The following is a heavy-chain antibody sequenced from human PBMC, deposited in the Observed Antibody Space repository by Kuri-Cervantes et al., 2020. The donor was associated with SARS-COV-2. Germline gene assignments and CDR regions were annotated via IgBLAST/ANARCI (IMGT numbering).Heavy chain of an antibody. CDR3: ARQGMVRGVVRLYEGYMDV. D-gene: IGHD3-10*01. V-gene: IGHV4-61*02. Sequence: LRLSCTVSGGSISSAYSYWSWIRQPAGKRLEWIGRITGIGVTDYNPSLKTRVTISIDTSKNQFSLKLSSVTAADTAVYYCARQGMVRGVVRLYEGYMDVWGKGTTFTVS. CDR1: GGSISSAYSY. CDR2: ITGIGVT. J-gene: IGHJ6*03.